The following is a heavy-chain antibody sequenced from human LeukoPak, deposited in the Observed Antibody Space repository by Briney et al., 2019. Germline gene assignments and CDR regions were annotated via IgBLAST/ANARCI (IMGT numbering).Heavy chain of an antibody. J-gene: IGHJ3*02. CDR1: GFTFSSYS. Sequence: GGSLRLSCAASGFTFSSYSMNWVRQAPGKGLEWVSSISSSSSYIYYADSVKGRFTISRDNAKNSLYLQMNSLRAEDTAVYYCARSLGFGDFDIWGQGTMVTVSS. D-gene: IGHD3-16*01. CDR3: ARSLGFGDFDI. CDR2: ISSSSSYI. V-gene: IGHV3-21*01.